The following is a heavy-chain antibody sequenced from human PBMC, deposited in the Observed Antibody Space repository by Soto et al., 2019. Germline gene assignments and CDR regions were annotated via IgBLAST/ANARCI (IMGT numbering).Heavy chain of an antibody. CDR3: ARHVPWQQLVQDY. J-gene: IGHJ4*02. CDR2: IYPGDSDT. D-gene: IGHD6-13*01. V-gene: IGHV5-51*01. CDR1: GYSFTSYW. Sequence: GESLKISCKVSGYSFTSYWIGWVRQMPGKGLEWMGIIYPGDSDTRYSPSFQGQVTISADKSISTAYLQWSSLKASDTAMYYCARHVPWQQLVQDYWGQGTLVTVSS.